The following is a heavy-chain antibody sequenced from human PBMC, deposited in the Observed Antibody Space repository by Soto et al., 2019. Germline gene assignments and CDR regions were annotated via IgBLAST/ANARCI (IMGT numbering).Heavy chain of an antibody. Sequence: PSETLSLTWIVSGGSTRNYYWSWIRQPPGKGLEWIGYIYYSGSTNYNPSLQSRVTISVDTSKNQFSLKLSSVTAADTAVYFCASYSRGSKDTNYWGQGTLLTVSS. CDR3: ASYSRGSKDTNY. D-gene: IGHD6-19*01. CDR2: IYYSGST. J-gene: IGHJ4*02. V-gene: IGHV4-59*01. CDR1: GGSTRNYY.